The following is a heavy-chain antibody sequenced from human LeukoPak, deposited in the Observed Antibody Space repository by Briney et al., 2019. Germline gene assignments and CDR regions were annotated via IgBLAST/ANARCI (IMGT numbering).Heavy chain of an antibody. CDR3: ARDAQRGFDYSNSLEY. D-gene: IGHD4-11*01. Sequence: PGGSLRLSCAASGFIYSHYGMHWVRQASGKGLEWVAVIWSDGSNRFYAGSVKGRFTISRDNSQNTLFLQMNSLRAEDTAMYYCARDAQRGFDYSNSLEYWGHGTLVTVSS. CDR1: GFIYSHYG. J-gene: IGHJ4*01. CDR2: IWSDGSNR. V-gene: IGHV3-33*01.